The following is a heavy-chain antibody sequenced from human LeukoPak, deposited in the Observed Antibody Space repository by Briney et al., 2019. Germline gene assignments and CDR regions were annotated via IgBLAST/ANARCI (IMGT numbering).Heavy chain of an antibody. CDR3: TSHAAFDP. Sequence: GGSLRLSCAASGFTFNNAWMSWVRQAPGKGLEWVGRIKSKNVGGTTDYAAPVKGRFTISRDDSKNTVYLQMNSLKIEDTAVYYCTSHAAFDPWGQGTLVTVSS. CDR2: IKSKNVGGTT. V-gene: IGHV3-15*01. CDR1: GFTFNNAW. J-gene: IGHJ5*02.